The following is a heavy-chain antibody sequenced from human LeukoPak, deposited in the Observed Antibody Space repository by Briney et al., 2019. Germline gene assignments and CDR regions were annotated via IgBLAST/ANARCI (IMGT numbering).Heavy chain of an antibody. V-gene: IGHV1-46*01. Sequence: ASVKVSCKASGYTFTSYYMHWVRQGPGQGLEWMGIINPSGGSTSYAQKFQGRVTMTRDTSTSTVYMELSGLRSEDTAVYYCASGSGYYGVSLTPFDYWGQGTLVTVSS. J-gene: IGHJ4*02. D-gene: IGHD3-22*01. CDR2: INPSGGST. CDR3: ASGSGYYGVSLTPFDY. CDR1: GYTFTSYY.